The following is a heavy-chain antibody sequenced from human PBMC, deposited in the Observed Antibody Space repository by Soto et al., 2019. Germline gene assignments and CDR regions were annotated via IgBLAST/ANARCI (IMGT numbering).Heavy chain of an antibody. CDR2: IIPIFGTA. Sequence: ASVKVSCKASGGTFSSYAISWVRQAPGQGLEWMGGIIPIFGTANYAQKFQGRVTITADESTSTAYMELSSLRSEDTAVYYCARWEYYDFWSGPPGYNWFDPWGQGTLVTVSS. D-gene: IGHD3-3*01. CDR1: GGTFSSYA. J-gene: IGHJ5*02. CDR3: ARWEYYDFWSGPPGYNWFDP. V-gene: IGHV1-69*13.